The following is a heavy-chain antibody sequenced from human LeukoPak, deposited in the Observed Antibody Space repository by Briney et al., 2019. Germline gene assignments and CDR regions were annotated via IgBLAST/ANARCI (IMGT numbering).Heavy chain of an antibody. CDR2: INHSRST. J-gene: IGHJ6*02. CDR1: GGSFSGYY. CDR3: ARWRIVVVPAARLTYYYYGMDV. D-gene: IGHD2-2*01. Sequence: SETLSLTCAVYGGSFSGYYWSWIRQPPGKGLEWIGEINHSRSTNYNPSLKSRVTISVDTSKNQFSLKLSSVTAADTAVYYCARWRIVVVPAARLTYYYYGMDVWGQGTTVTVSS. V-gene: IGHV4-34*01.